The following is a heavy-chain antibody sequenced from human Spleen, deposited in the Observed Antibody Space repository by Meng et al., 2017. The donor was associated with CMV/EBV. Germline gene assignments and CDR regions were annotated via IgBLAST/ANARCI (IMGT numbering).Heavy chain of an antibody. D-gene: IGHD1-26*01. CDR1: GYTFTELS. CDR2: FDPEDGET. Sequence: ASVKVSCKVSGYTFTELSIHWVRQAPGKGLEWMGGFDPEDGETIYAQKFQDRVTMTEDTSTITAYMELSSLRSEDTAVYYCTTRSGLNSGTYFYYFNYWGQGTLVTLSS. V-gene: IGHV1-24*01. CDR3: TTRSGLNSGTYFYYFNY. J-gene: IGHJ4*02.